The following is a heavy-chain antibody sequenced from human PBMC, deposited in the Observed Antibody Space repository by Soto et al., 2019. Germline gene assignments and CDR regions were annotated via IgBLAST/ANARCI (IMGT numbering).Heavy chain of an antibody. CDR1: GGSISSSSYY. D-gene: IGHD1-7*01. CDR2: IYYSGST. J-gene: IGHJ5*02. CDR3: ARLNWNFEGGYNWFDP. V-gene: IGHV4-39*01. Sequence: SETLSLTCTVSGGSISSSSYYWGWIRQPPGKGLEWIGSIYYSGSTYYNPSLKSRVTISVDTSKNQFSLKLSSVTAADTAVYYCARLNWNFEGGYNWFDPWGQGTLVTVSS.